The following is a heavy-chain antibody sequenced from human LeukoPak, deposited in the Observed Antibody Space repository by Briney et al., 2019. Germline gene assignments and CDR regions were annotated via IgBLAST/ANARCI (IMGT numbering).Heavy chain of an antibody. CDR3: ARGGYCGGATCYDY. D-gene: IGHD2-21*01. CDR2: ISSSSSTI. CDR1: GFTFSGYS. J-gene: IGHJ4*02. Sequence: SGGSLRLSCAASGFTFSGYSMNWVRQAPGKGLEWVSYISSSSSTISYADSAKGRFTVSRDNAKNSLYLQMNSLRDEDTAVYFCARGGYCGGATCYDYWGQGTLVTVSS. V-gene: IGHV3-48*02.